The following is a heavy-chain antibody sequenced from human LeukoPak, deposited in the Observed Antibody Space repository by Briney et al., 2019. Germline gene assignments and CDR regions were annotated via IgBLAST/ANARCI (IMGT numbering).Heavy chain of an antibody. CDR3: ATADGRGFLEWFPKY. J-gene: IGHJ4*02. D-gene: IGHD3-3*01. CDR1: GGTFSRHA. V-gene: IGHV1-69*05. Sequence: ASVKVSCKASGGTFSRHAISWVRQAPGQGLEWMGGIIPILGTAKYAQKFQDRVTITTDESTSTDYMELSSLRSEDTAVYYCATADGRGFLEWFPKYWGQGTLVTVSS. CDR2: IIPILGTA.